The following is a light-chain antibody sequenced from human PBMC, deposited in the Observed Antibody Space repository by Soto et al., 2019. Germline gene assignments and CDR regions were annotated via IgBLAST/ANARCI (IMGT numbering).Light chain of an antibody. V-gene: IGKV1-5*03. CDR1: QSISSW. Sequence: DIQMTQSPSTLSASVGDRVTITYRASQSISSWLAWYQQKPGKVPNLLIYKASRLESGVPSRFSGSGSGTESTLTISSLQPDDFATYDCQQYYSYPWTFGQGTNVEIK. CDR3: QQYYSYPWT. CDR2: KAS. J-gene: IGKJ1*01.